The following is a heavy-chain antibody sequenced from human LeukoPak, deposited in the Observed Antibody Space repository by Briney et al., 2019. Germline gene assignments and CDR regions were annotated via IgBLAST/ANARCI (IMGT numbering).Heavy chain of an antibody. CDR1: GFTFDDYA. V-gene: IGHV3-9*01. D-gene: IGHD2-15*01. J-gene: IGHJ5*01. Sequence: PGRSLRLSCAASGFTFDDYAMHWVRQAPGKGLEWVSGISWNSGSIGYADSVKGRFTISRDNAKNSLYLHMNSLRAEDTAVYYCVRDHLLIDDKSNWFDSWGQGTLVTVSS. CDR3: VRDHLLIDDKSNWFDS. CDR2: ISWNSGSI.